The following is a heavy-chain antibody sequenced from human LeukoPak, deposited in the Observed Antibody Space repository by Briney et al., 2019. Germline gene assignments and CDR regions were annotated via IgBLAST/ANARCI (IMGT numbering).Heavy chain of an antibody. J-gene: IGHJ5*01. Sequence: GGSLRLSCAASGFTFSDYGIHWVRQAPGKGLGWVAVIWYDGTNKYYGDSVKDRFTISRGNSKNTLYLQMNSLRAEDTAVYYCAKDRGSYSTTADSWGQGTLVTVSS. V-gene: IGHV3-33*06. CDR3: AKDRGSYSTTADS. D-gene: IGHD1-26*01. CDR2: IWYDGTNK. CDR1: GFTFSDYG.